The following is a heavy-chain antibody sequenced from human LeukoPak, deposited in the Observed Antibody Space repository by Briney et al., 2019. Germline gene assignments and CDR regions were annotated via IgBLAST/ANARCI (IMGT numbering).Heavy chain of an antibody. CDR1: GGSFSGYY. J-gene: IGHJ5*02. D-gene: IGHD5-12*01. V-gene: IGHV4-34*01. Sequence: PSETLSLTCAVYGGSFSGYYWSWIRQPPGKGLEWIGEINHSGSTNYNPSLKSRVTISVDTSKNQFSLKLSSVTAADTAVYYCARGHSGYDYVFGPKVDTAIANWFDPWGQGTLVTVSS. CDR3: ARGHSGYDYVFGPKVDTAIANWFDP. CDR2: INHSGST.